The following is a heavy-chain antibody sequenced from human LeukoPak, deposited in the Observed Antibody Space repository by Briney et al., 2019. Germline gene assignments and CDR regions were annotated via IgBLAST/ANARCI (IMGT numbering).Heavy chain of an antibody. CDR3: ARLNSGYDYFDY. CDR1: GYTFTGFY. D-gene: IGHD5-12*01. CDR2: INPDSGGT. V-gene: IGHV1-2*02. J-gene: IGHJ4*02. Sequence: GASVKVSCKASGYTFTGFYMHWVRQAPGQGLEWMRWINPDSGGTNYAQKFQGRVTVTRDTSISTAYMELSRLTSDDTAVYYCARLNSGYDYFDYWGQGTLVTVSS.